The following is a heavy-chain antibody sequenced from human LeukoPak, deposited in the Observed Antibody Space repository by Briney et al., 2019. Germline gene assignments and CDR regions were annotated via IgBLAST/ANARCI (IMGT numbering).Heavy chain of an antibody. D-gene: IGHD6-13*01. CDR1: GFTFSSYA. CDR2: ISGSGGST. CDR3: ARDLKAAAGTGGGSGY. V-gene: IGHV3-23*01. J-gene: IGHJ4*02. Sequence: GGSLGLSCAASGFTFSSYAMSWVRQAPGKGLEWVSAISGSGGSTYYADSVKGRFTISRDNSKNTLYLQMNSLRAEDTAVYYCARDLKAAAGTGGGSGYWGQGTLVTVSS.